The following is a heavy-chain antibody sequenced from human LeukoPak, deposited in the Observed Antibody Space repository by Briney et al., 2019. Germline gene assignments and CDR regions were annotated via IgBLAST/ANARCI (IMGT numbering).Heavy chain of an antibody. CDR2: ITSIGTYI. CDR3: ARDPYSGLYGNDYYYYMDV. Sequence: GGSLRLSCAASGFTFSDYNMNWVRQAPGKAMEGVSSITSIGTYIFYADSVKGRFTISRDNAKNSLYLQMDSLAPEDTAVYYCARDPYSGLYGNDYYYYMDVWGKGTTVTISS. V-gene: IGHV3-21*01. D-gene: IGHD1-26*01. CDR1: GFTFSDYN. J-gene: IGHJ6*03.